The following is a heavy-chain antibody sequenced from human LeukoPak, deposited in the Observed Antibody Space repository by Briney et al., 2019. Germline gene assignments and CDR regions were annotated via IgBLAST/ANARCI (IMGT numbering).Heavy chain of an antibody. D-gene: IGHD2-8*01. CDR3: ASDAGLQSKRVFVY. Sequence: SETLSLTCTVSDGSISTSIYHWAWIRQPPGKGLECIGSIYYSGSPYYNPSLKSRVTISVDTSKNQFSLKLNSVTAADTAVYYCASDAGLQSKRVFVYWGQGTLVTVSS. V-gene: IGHV4-39*01. CDR1: DGSISTSIYH. CDR2: IYYSGSP. J-gene: IGHJ4*02.